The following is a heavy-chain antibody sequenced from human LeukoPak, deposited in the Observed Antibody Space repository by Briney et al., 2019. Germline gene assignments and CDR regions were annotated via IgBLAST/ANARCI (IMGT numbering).Heavy chain of an antibody. D-gene: IGHD3-22*01. CDR1: GYTFTSYY. Sequence: GASVKVSCKASGYTFTSYYMHWVRQAPGQGLEWMGIIHPSGGSTSYAQKFQGRVTMTRDTSTSTVYMELSSLRSEDTAVYYCAREPNLHYYDSSGYYYVGAFDIWGQRTMVTVSS. V-gene: IGHV1-46*01. CDR3: AREPNLHYYDSSGYYYVGAFDI. CDR2: IHPSGGST. J-gene: IGHJ3*02.